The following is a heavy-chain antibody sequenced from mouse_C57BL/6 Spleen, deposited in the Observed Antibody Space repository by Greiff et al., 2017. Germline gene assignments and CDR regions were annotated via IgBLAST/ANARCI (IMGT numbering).Heavy chain of an antibody. D-gene: IGHD1-1*01. CDR1: GFTFSDYY. CDR3: ARRDYGSSYAMDY. CDR2: INYDGSST. V-gene: IGHV5-16*01. Sequence: DVKLVESEGGLVQPGSSMKLSCTASGFTFSDYYMAWVRQVPEKGLEWVANINYDGSSTYYLDSLKSRFIISRDNAKNILYLQMSSLKSEDTATYYCARRDYGSSYAMDYWGQGTSVTVSS. J-gene: IGHJ4*01.